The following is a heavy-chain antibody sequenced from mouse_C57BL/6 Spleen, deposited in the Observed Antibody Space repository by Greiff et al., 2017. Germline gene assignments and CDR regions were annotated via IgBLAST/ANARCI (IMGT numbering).Heavy chain of an antibody. CDR3: ARRGSRGYFDY. V-gene: IGHV1-61*01. D-gene: IGHD1-1*01. J-gene: IGHJ2*01. CDR2: IYPSDSET. CDR1: GYTFTSYW. Sequence: QVQLQQPGAELVRPGSSVKLSCKASGYTFTSYWMDWVKQRPGQGLEWIGNIYPSDSETHYNQKFKDKATLTVDKSSSTAYMQLSRLTSEDSAVYYCARRGSRGYFDYWGQGTTLTVSS.